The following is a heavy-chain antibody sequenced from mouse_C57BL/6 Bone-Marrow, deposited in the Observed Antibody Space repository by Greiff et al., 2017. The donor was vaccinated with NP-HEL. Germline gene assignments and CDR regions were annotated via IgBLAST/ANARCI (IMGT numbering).Heavy chain of an antibody. D-gene: IGHD4-1*02. Sequence: EVQLHQSGPELVKPGASVKMSCKASGYTFTDYNMHWVKQSHGKSLEWIGYINPNNGGTSYNQKFKGKATLTVNKSSSTAYMELRSLTSEDSAVYYCLNWAYYAMDYWGQGTSVTVSS. CDR2: INPNNGGT. CDR1: GYTFTDYN. J-gene: IGHJ4*01. CDR3: LNWAYYAMDY. V-gene: IGHV1-22*01.